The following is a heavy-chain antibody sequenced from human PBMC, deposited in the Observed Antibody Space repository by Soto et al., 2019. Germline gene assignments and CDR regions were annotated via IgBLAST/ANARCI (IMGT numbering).Heavy chain of an antibody. CDR2: IYYSGST. D-gene: IGHD6-19*01. CDR3: ARLDPEWLVFDY. J-gene: IGHJ4*02. V-gene: IGHV4-59*08. CDR1: GGSISSYY. Sequence: PSETLSLTCTVSGGSISSYYWSWIRQPPGKGLEWIGYIYYSGSTNYNPSLKSRVTISVDTSKNQFSLKLSSVTAADTAVYYCARLDPEWLVFDYWGQGTLVTVSS.